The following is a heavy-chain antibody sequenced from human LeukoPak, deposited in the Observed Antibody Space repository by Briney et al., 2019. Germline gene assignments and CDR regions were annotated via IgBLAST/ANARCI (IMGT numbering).Heavy chain of an antibody. D-gene: IGHD6-19*01. Sequence: SETLSLTCSVSGGSMNRYYWSWIRQSPGKGLEWIGYIYYRGSANYNPALKTRFTISVDTSKNQFSLKLSSVTAADTAVECGARHGWLQPFDYWGQGTLVTVSS. CDR3: ARHGWLQPFDY. V-gene: IGHV4-59*08. CDR2: IYYRGSA. CDR1: GGSMNRYY. J-gene: IGHJ4*02.